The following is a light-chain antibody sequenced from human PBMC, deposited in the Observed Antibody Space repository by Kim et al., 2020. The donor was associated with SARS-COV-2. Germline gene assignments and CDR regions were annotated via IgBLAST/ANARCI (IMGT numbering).Light chain of an antibody. Sequence: APGKTVKVPCGGDNIGSKSVPWYHQKPGQAPVLVISYNSDRPSGIPERFSGSNSGNTATLTISSVEAGDEGDYYCQMWDSSTDHVIFGGGTQLTVL. V-gene: IGLV3-21*01. J-gene: IGLJ2*01. CDR1: NIGSKS. CDR2: YNS. CDR3: QMWDSSTDHVI.